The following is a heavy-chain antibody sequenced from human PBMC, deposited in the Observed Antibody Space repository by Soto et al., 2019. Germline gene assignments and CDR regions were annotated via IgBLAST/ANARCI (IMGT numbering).Heavy chain of an antibody. V-gene: IGHV4-30-2*01. Sequence: SETLSLTCAVSGGSISSGGYSWSWIRQPPGKGLEWIGYIYHSGSTYYNPSLKSRVTISVDRSKNQFSLKLSSVTAADTAVYYCARAGVYCISTRWTPHWFAPRGQGTLVTVSS. CDR2: IYHSGST. CDR3: ARAGVYCISTRWTPHWFAP. J-gene: IGHJ5*02. CDR1: GGSISSGGYS. D-gene: IGHD2-2*01.